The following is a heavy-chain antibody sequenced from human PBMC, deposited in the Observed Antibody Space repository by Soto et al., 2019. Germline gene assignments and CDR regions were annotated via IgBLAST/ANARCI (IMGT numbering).Heavy chain of an antibody. CDR1: GFTFSSYE. CDR2: ISSSGSTI. CDR3: ASYTYYYDSSGYYSPFDY. V-gene: IGHV3-48*03. Sequence: ESGGGLVQPGGSLRLSCAASGFTFSSYEMNWVRQAPGKGLEWVSYISSSGSTIYYADSVKGRFTISRDNAKNSLYLQMNSLRAEDTAVYYCASYTYYYDSSGYYSPFDYWGQGTLVTVSS. D-gene: IGHD3-22*01. J-gene: IGHJ4*02.